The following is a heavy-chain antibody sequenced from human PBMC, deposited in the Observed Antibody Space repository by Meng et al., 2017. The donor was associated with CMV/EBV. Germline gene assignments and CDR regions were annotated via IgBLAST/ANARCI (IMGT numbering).Heavy chain of an antibody. J-gene: IGHJ5*02. V-gene: IGHV3-53*01. CDR2: IYSGGSI. CDR1: GFTVSSHY. D-gene: IGHD3-22*01. CDR3: AREGSGYYYPNWFDP. Sequence: GESLKISCAASGFTVSSHYMSWVRQAPGKGLEWVSVIYSGGSIYYADSVKGRFTISRDNAKNSLYLQMNSLRAEDTAVYYCAREGSGYYYPNWFDPWGQGTLVTVSS.